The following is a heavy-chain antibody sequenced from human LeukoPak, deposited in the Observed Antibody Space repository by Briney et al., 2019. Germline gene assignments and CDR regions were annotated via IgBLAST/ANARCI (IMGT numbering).Heavy chain of an antibody. V-gene: IGHV4-39*01. J-gene: IGHJ5*02. CDR3: VRHEGVPGYEHCSGGSCHSVSNWFDP. CDR2: IYYSGSA. Sequence: SETLSLTCTVSGGSIRSSSYYWGWIRQPPGKGLEWIGNIYYSGSAYCNPSLKSRVTISVDTSKNQFSLKLSSVTAADTAVYHCVRHEGVPGYEHCSGGSCHSVSNWFDPWGQGTLVTVSS. CDR1: GGSIRSSSYY. D-gene: IGHD2-15*01.